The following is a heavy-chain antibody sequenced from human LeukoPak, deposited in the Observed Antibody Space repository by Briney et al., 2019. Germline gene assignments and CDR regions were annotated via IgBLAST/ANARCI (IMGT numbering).Heavy chain of an antibody. Sequence: SETLSLTCTVSGDSVNSYFWNWIRQPPGQGLEWIGYVSYSGITNCNPSLKSRVTISVDTSKNQFSLKLSSVTAADTAVYYCARHDSNFYYFKYWGQGTLVTVSS. CDR1: GDSVNSYF. V-gene: IGHV4-59*08. J-gene: IGHJ4*02. CDR3: ARHDSNFYYFKY. CDR2: VSYSGIT. D-gene: IGHD3-22*01.